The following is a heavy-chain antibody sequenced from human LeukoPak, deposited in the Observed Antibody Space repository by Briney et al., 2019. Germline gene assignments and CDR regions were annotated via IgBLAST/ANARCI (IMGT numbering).Heavy chain of an antibody. Sequence: QPGGSLRLSCTASRFTFSTYAMSWVRQAPGKGLEWVSSISGSGDTTYYTGSLKRPFTISTDNSKTALYLQMSSLRAEDTAVYYCAKSQRNDHQVVQWIDYWGQATLVTVSS. D-gene: IGHD2-2*01. J-gene: IGHJ4*02. CDR2: ISGSGDTT. CDR1: RFTFSTYA. V-gene: IGHV3-23*01. CDR3: AKSQRNDHQVVQWIDY.